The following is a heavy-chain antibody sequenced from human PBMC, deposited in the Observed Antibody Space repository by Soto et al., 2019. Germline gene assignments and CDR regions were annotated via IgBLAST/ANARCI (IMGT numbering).Heavy chain of an antibody. CDR3: ARLYYGSGSYDY. D-gene: IGHD3-10*01. CDR2: IYYSGST. V-gene: IGHV4-59*01. CDR1: GGSISSYY. Sequence: SETLSLTCTVSGGSISSYYWSWIRQPPGKGLEWIGYIYYSGSTNYNPSLKSRVAISVDTSKNQFSLKLSSVTAADTAVYYCARLYYGSGSYDYWGQGTLVTVSS. J-gene: IGHJ4*02.